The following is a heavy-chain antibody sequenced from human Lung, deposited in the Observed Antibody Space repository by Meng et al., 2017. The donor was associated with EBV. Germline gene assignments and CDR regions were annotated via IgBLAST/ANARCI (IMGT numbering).Heavy chain of an antibody. D-gene: IGHD3-10*01. J-gene: IGHJ4*02. CDR3: VKGTPGRSYCDY. Sequence: VFLLQSGPEVKKPGAPVRVSCKASPYAFGTYGISWVRQAPGLGLEWMGWFVNYRDTYPAPKFQDRVTMTTDTHTNTVIMELRSLTSDDTAVYYCVKGTPGRSYCDYWGQGTLVTVSS. CDR1: PYAFGTYG. CDR2: FVNYRDT. V-gene: IGHV1-18*01.